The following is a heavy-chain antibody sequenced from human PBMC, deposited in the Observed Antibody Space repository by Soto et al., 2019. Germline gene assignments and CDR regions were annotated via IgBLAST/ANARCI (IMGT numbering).Heavy chain of an antibody. D-gene: IGHD6-19*01. CDR1: GFTFDDYV. J-gene: IGHJ6*02. Sequence: LRLSCAASGFTFDDYVMHWVRQAPGKGLEWVSGISWNSGSIGYADSVKGRFTISRDNAKNSLYLQMNSLRAEDTALYYCASLAVAGPYYYYGMDVWGQGTTVTVSS. CDR2: ISWNSGSI. CDR3: ASLAVAGPYYYYGMDV. V-gene: IGHV3-9*01.